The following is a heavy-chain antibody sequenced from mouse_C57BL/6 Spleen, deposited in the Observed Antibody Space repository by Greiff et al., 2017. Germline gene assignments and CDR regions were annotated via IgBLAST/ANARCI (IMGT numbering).Heavy chain of an antibody. V-gene: IGHV1-9*01. D-gene: IGHD1-1*01. CDR3: ARRITTVLDY. J-gene: IGHJ2*01. CDR2: ILPGSGST. Sequence: VQGVESGAELMKPGASVKLSCKATGYTFTGYWIEWVKQRPGHGLEWIGEILPGSGSTNYNEKFKGKATFTADTSSNTAYMQISSLTTEDSAIYYCARRITTVLDYWGQGTTLTVSS. CDR1: GYTFTGYW.